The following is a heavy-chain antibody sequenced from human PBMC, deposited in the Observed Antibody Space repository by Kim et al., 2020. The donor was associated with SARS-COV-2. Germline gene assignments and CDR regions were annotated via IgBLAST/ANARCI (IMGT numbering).Heavy chain of an antibody. CDR1: GFTFSSYA. CDR3: AKDIVVVPAADYYYYGMDV. CDR2: ISGSGGST. D-gene: IGHD2-2*01. Sequence: GGSLRLSCAASGFTFSSYAMSWVRQAPGKGLEWDSAISGSGGSTYYADSVKGRFTISRDNSKNTLYLQMNSLRAEDTAVYYCAKDIVVVPAADYYYYGMDVWGQGTTVTVSS. J-gene: IGHJ6*02. V-gene: IGHV3-23*01.